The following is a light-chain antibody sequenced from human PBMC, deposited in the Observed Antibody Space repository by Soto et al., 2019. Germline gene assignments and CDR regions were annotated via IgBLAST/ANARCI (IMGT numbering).Light chain of an antibody. CDR3: QKYNSAPLT. V-gene: IGKV1-27*01. CDR2: ATS. Sequence: DVQMTQSPSSLSAFVGDRVTITCRASQGIAPYFAWFQQKPGKVPKLLIYATSTLQSGVPSRFSGSGSGTEFTLTINSLQPEDVGTYYCQKYNSAPLTFGGGTKVEIK. J-gene: IGKJ4*01. CDR1: QGIAPY.